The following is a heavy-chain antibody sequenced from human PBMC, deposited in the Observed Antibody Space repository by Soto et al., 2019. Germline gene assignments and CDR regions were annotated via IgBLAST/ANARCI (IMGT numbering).Heavy chain of an antibody. CDR3: AGEYYYGSGSYYYFDY. CDR1: GFTVSSNY. J-gene: IGHJ4*02. CDR2: IYSGGST. Sequence: EVQLVESGGGLVQPGGSLRLSCAASGFTVSSNYMSWVRQAPGKGLEWVSGIYSGGSTYYADSVKGRFTISRDNTKNTLYLQMNSLRAEDTAVYYCAGEYYYGSGSYYYFDYWGQGNLVTVSS. D-gene: IGHD3-10*01. V-gene: IGHV3-66*01.